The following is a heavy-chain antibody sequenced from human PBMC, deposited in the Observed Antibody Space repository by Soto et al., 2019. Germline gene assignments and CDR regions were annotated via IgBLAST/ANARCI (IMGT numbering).Heavy chain of an antibody. V-gene: IGHV3-21*01. J-gene: IGHJ5*02. Sequence: GGSLRLSCAASGFTFSSYSMNWVRQAPGKGLEWVSSISSSSSYIYYADSVKGRFTISRDNAKNSLYLQMNSLRAEDTAVYYCAREGVVTIFGVVIIIGFDPWGQGTLVTVSS. CDR3: AREGVVTIFGVVIIIGFDP. D-gene: IGHD3-3*01. CDR1: GFTFSSYS. CDR2: ISSSSSYI.